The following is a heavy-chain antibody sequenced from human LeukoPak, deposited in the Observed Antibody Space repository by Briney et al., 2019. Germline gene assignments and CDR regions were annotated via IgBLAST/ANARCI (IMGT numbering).Heavy chain of an antibody. V-gene: IGHV1-24*01. CDR3: ATDIWNDVRVNY. Sequence: GASVKVSCKVSGYTLTELSMQWVRQAPGKGLEWMGGFDPEDGETIYAQKFQGRVTMTVATSTDTAYMELSSLRSEDTAVYYCATDIWNDVRVNYWGQGTLVTVSS. D-gene: IGHD1-1*01. CDR2: FDPEDGET. CDR1: GYTLTELS. J-gene: IGHJ4*02.